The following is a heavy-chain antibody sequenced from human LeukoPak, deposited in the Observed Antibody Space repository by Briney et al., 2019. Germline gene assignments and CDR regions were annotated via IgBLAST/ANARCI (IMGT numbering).Heavy chain of an antibody. CDR1: GGSVSSTTYY. J-gene: IGHJ4*02. V-gene: IGHV4-39*01. CDR3: ARHDYDSSGYRRDYYFDY. Sequence: SETLSLTCIVCGGSVSSTTYYWGWFRQPPGKGLEWIGSIYYNGYTYYNPSLESRLTMSVDTSRNQFSLELSSVTAADTAVYYCARHDYDSSGYRRDYYFDYWGQGTLVTVSS. D-gene: IGHD3-22*01. CDR2: IYYNGYT.